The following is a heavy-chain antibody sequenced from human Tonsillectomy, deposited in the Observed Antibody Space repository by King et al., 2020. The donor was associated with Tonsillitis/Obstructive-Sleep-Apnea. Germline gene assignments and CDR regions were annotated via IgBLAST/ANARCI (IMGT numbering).Heavy chain of an antibody. Sequence: VQLVESGGGLVQPGGSLRLSCAASGFTFSSYSMNWVRQAPGKGLEWVSYISSSSSTIYYADSVKGRFTISRDNAKNSLYLQMNSLGDEDTAVYYCGRERDYGDYVRGHAFDIWGQGTMVTVSS. CDR3: GRERDYGDYVRGHAFDI. D-gene: IGHD4-17*01. CDR2: ISSSSSTI. CDR1: GFTFSSYS. V-gene: IGHV3-48*02. J-gene: IGHJ3*02.